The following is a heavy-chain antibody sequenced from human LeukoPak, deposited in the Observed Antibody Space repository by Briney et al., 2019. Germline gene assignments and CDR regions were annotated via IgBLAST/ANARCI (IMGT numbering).Heavy chain of an antibody. J-gene: IGHJ6*02. D-gene: IGHD4-17*01. V-gene: IGHV4-31*03. Sequence: SETLSLTCTVSGGSISSGGYYWSWIRQHPGKGLEWIGYIYDSGSPYYNLSLKSRITISLDTSQNQFSLKLTSVTAADTAVYYCTRGRGYGDYYYGMDVWGQGATVTVSS. CDR1: GGSISSGGYY. CDR3: TRGRGYGDYYYGMDV. CDR2: IYDSGSP.